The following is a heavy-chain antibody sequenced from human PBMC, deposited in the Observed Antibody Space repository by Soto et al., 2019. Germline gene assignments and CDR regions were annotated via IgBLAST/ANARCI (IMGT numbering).Heavy chain of an antibody. CDR1: GFSVSSNY. J-gene: IGHJ5*02. CDR3: AREISAGLGVPWLDP. CDR2: IYSAGRT. Sequence: GGSLRLSCAASGFSVSSNYMTWVRQAPGKGLEWVSIIYSAGRTNYADSVKGRFTISRDNSKNTVYLQMTSLSADDTAVYYCAREISAGLGVPWLDPWGQGTLVTVSS. V-gene: IGHV3-53*01. D-gene: IGHD3-16*01.